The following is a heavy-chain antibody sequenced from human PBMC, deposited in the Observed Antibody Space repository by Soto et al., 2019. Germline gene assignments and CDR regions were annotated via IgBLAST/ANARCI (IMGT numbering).Heavy chain of an antibody. J-gene: IGHJ6*02. D-gene: IGHD2-2*01. CDR1: GGTFSSYA. Sequence: GASVKVSCKASGGTFSSYAISWVRQAPGQGLEWMGGIIPIFGTANYAQKFQGRVTITADESTSTAYMELSSLRSEDTAVYYCARGGAHCSSTSCYLFPAAADRAPPHYYYYGMDVWGQGTTVTVSS. CDR2: IIPIFGTA. CDR3: ARGGAHCSSTSCYLFPAAADRAPPHYYYYGMDV. V-gene: IGHV1-69*13.